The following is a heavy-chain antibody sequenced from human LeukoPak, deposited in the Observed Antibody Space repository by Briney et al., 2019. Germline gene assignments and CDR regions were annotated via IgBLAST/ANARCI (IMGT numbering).Heavy chain of an antibody. Sequence: PGGSLRLSCAASGFTFSRHWMTWVRQAPGKGLEWEANIKHDGSEKNYVDSVKGRFTISRDNAKNSLYLQMNSLRAEDTAVYYCATPLDYCDTSDSHQGGDWGQGTLVTVSS. V-gene: IGHV3-7*03. CDR1: GFTFSRHW. CDR2: IKHDGSEK. J-gene: IGHJ4*02. D-gene: IGHD3-22*01. CDR3: ATPLDYCDTSDSHQGGD.